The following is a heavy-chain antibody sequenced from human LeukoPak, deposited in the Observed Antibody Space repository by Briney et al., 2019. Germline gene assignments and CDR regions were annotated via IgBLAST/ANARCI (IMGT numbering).Heavy chain of an antibody. D-gene: IGHD6-19*01. CDR2: ISSSSSYI. CDR3: ARDGSSGLDY. J-gene: IGHJ4*02. Sequence: GGALRLSCAASGFTFSSYSMNWVRQAPGKGLEWVSSISSSSSYIYYADSVKGRFTISRDNAKNSLYLQMNSLRAEDTAVYYCARDGSSGLDYWGQGTLVTVSS. V-gene: IGHV3-21*01. CDR1: GFTFSSYS.